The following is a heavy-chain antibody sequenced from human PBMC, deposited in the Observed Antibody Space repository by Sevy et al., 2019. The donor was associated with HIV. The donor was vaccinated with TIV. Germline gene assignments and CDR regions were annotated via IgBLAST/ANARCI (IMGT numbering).Heavy chain of an antibody. CDR3: ASELWPGDY. V-gene: IGHV3-7*01. J-gene: IGHJ4*02. D-gene: IGHD2-21*01. Sequence: GGSLRLSCAASGFTFSDYYMGWIRKAPGKGLEWMANINQDGSQKNYVDSVKGPFTISRDNAKNSVSLQMNSLGVDDTTIYYCASELWPGDYWGQGTLVTVSS. CDR2: INQDGSQK. CDR1: GFTFSDYY.